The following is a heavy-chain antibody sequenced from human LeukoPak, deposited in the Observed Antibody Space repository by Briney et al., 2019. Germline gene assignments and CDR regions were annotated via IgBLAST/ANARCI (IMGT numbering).Heavy chain of an antibody. CDR2: IYYSGST. CDR1: GGSIRSYY. J-gene: IGHJ3*02. V-gene: IGHV4-59*01. Sequence: SETLSLTCTVSGGSIRSYYWSWIRQPPGKGLEWIGYIYYSGSTNYNPSLKSRVTISVDTSKNQFSLKLSSVTAADTAVYYCARSRGAVAGWSFDIWGQGTVVTVSS. D-gene: IGHD6-19*01. CDR3: ARSRGAVAGWSFDI.